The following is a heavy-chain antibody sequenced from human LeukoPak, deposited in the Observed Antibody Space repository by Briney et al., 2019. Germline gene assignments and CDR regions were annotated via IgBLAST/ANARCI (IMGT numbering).Heavy chain of an antibody. CDR3: ATSGSYRTPGKY. J-gene: IGHJ4*02. V-gene: IGHV4-34*01. CDR2: INHSGST. Sequence: PSETLSLTCAVYGGSFSGYYWSWIRQPPGKGLEWIGEINHSGSTNYNPSLKSRVTISVDTSKNQFSLKMTSVTAADTAVYYCATSGSYRTPGKYWGPGALVTVSS. D-gene: IGHD1-26*01. CDR1: GGSFSGYY.